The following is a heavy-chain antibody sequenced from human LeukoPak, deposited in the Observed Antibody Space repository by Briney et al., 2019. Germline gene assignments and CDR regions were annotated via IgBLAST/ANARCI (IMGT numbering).Heavy chain of an antibody. CDR1: GFTFSGYSMI. CDR3: ARHGGYTPPDY. CDR2: SFYSGST. Sequence: GSLRLSCAASGFTFSGYSMIWVRQPPGKGLEWIASSFYSGSTYYNPSLKSRVTISVDTSKNQFSLKLSSVTAADTAVYYCARHGGYTPPDYWGQGTLVTVSS. J-gene: IGHJ4*02. V-gene: IGHV4-39*01. D-gene: IGHD1-26*01.